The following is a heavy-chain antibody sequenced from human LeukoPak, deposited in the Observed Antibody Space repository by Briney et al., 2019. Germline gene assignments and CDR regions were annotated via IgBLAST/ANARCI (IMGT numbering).Heavy chain of an antibody. D-gene: IGHD3-10*01. J-gene: IGHJ4*02. CDR1: GITLSNYA. V-gene: IGHV3-23*01. CDR2: ISESGGST. Sequence: PGGSLRLSCVVSGITLSNYAMSWVRQAPGKGLEWVSGISESGGSTKYADSVKGRFTISRDNSLNTVYLQMNSLRAEDMAVYFCAKRGIVIRGVLIIGFHKEAYYFDYWGQGILVTVSS. CDR3: AKRGIVIRGVLIIGFHKEAYYFDY.